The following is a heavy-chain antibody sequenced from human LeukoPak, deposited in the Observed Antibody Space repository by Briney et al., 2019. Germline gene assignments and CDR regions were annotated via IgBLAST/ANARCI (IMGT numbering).Heavy chain of an antibody. J-gene: IGHJ3*02. CDR3: ARVRSSGYYRGQHDAFDI. D-gene: IGHD3-22*01. Sequence: GASVKVSCKASGYTFTGYYMHWVRQAPGQGLEWMGWISPNSGGTNYAQKFQGRVTMTRDTSISTAYMELSRLRSDDTAVYYCARVRSSGYYRGQHDAFDIWGQGTMVTVSS. CDR2: ISPNSGGT. CDR1: GYTFTGYY. V-gene: IGHV1-2*02.